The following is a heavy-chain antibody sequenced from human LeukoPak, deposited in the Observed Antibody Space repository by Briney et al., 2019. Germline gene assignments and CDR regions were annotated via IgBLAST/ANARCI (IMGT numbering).Heavy chain of an antibody. J-gene: IGHJ3*02. CDR3: ARDRVYDSSSDAFDI. V-gene: IGHV3-21*01. D-gene: IGHD3-22*01. CDR2: ISSSSYI. Sequence: GGSLRLSCAASGFTFSSYSMNWVRQAPGKGLEWVSSISSSSYIYYADSVKGRFTISRDNAKNSLYLQMNSLRAEDTAVYYCARDRVYDSSSDAFDIWGQGTMVTVSS. CDR1: GFTFSSYS.